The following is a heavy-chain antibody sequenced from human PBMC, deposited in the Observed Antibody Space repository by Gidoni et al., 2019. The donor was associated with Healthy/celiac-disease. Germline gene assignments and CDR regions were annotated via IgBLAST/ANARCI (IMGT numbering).Heavy chain of an antibody. CDR2: ISSNGGST. CDR3: AREAGLSFDY. V-gene: IGHV3-64*01. J-gene: IGHJ4*02. CDR1: GVTFSSSA. Sequence: EVQLVESGGGLVQPGGSLRLSRAASGVTFSSSAMHWVRQAPGKGLEYVSAISSNGGSTYYANSVKGRFTISRDNSKNTLYLQMGSLRAEDMAVYYCAREAGLSFDYWGQGTLVTVSS. D-gene: IGHD6-25*01.